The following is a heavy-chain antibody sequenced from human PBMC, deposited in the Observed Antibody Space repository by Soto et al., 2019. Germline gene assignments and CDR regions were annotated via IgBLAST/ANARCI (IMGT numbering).Heavy chain of an antibody. CDR3: ARVADCSGGRCYFSVDY. D-gene: IGHD2-15*01. V-gene: IGHV4-30-4*01. CDR2: IYYSGST. J-gene: IGHJ4*02. CDR1: GGSISSGDHY. Sequence: QVQLQESGPGLVKPSQTLSLTCTVSGGSISSGDHYWSWIRQPPGKGLEWIGYIYYSGSTYYNPSLKSRVTISVDTSKNQFSLKLSSVTAADTAMYYCARVADCSGGRCYFSVDYWGQGTLVTVSS.